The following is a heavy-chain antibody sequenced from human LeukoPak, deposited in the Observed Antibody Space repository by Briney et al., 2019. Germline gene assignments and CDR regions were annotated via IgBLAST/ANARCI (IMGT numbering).Heavy chain of an antibody. CDR2: INPNSGGT. Sequence: ASVKVSCEASGYTFTGYYMHWVRQAPGQGLEWMGWINPNSGGTNYAQKFQGRVTMTRDTSISTAYMELSRLRSDDTAVYYCARMRATGWNYYYYYYMDVWGKGTTVTVSS. CDR1: GYTFTGYY. CDR3: ARMRATGWNYYYYYYMDV. J-gene: IGHJ6*03. V-gene: IGHV1-2*02. D-gene: IGHD1-1*01.